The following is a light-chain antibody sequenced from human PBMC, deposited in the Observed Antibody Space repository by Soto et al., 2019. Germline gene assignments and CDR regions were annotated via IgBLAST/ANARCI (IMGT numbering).Light chain of an antibody. J-gene: IGLJ3*02. V-gene: IGLV2-14*01. Sequence: QSALTQPASVSGSLGQSITISCTGTSSDVGGYDYVSWYRQHPGKVPKLIIYEVNKRPSGVSNRFSGSKSANTASLTISGLQADDEADYYCSSFTSSRTQVLGGGNKVTVL. CDR1: SSDVGGYDY. CDR2: EVN. CDR3: SSFTSSRTQV.